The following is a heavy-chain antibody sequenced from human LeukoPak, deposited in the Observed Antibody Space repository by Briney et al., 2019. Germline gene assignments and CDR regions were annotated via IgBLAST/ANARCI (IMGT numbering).Heavy chain of an antibody. CDR2: IYYSGST. Sequence: PSETLSLTCTVSGGSISSYYWSWIRQPPGKGLEWIGYIYYSGSTYYNPSLKSRVTISVDTSKNQFSLKLSSVTAADTAVYYCARGGDQINFDYWGQGTLVTVSS. V-gene: IGHV4-59*06. CDR3: ARGGDQINFDY. CDR1: GGSISSYY. J-gene: IGHJ4*02. D-gene: IGHD2-21*02.